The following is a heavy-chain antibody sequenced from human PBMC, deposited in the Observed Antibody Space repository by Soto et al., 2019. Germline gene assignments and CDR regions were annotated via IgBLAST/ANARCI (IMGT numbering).Heavy chain of an antibody. D-gene: IGHD3-10*01. CDR3: ARDGYYGSGSGYYYYYGMDV. Sequence: GGSLRLSCAASGFTFSSYSMNWVRQAPGKGLELVSSISSSSSYIYYADSVKGRFTISRDNAKNSLYLQMNSLRAEDTAVYYCARDGYYGSGSGYYYYYGMDVWGQGTTVTVSS. J-gene: IGHJ6*02. V-gene: IGHV3-21*01. CDR2: ISSSSSYI. CDR1: GFTFSSYS.